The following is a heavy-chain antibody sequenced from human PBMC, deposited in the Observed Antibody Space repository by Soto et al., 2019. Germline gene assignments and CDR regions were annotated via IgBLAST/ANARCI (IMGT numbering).Heavy chain of an antibody. CDR1: GGTFSSYA. CDR3: ARVLIAAAAAGGY. D-gene: IGHD6-13*01. J-gene: IGHJ4*02. Sequence: ASVKVSCKASGGTFSSYAISWVRQAPGQGLEWMGWINPNSGGTNYAQKFQGRVTMTRDTSISTAYMELSRLRSDDTAVYYCARVLIAAAAAGGYWGQGTLVTVSS. CDR2: INPNSGGT. V-gene: IGHV1-2*02.